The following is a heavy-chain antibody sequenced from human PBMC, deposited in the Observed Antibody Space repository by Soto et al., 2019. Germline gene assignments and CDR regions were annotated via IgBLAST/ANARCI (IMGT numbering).Heavy chain of an antibody. V-gene: IGHV3-72*01. CDR3: TRGLLGGAPSYTFHGMDV. D-gene: IGHD1-26*01. CDR1: GFTFSDHY. CDR2: SRNRVNSHTT. J-gene: IGHJ6*01. Sequence: EVQLVESGGGLVQPGGSLRLSCAASGFTFSDHYMDWVRQAPGKGLEWVARSRNRVNSHTTEYAASVKGRFTISRDESKSSLYLQMNSLKIEDTAVYYCTRGLLGGAPSYTFHGMDVWGQGTTVTSPQ.